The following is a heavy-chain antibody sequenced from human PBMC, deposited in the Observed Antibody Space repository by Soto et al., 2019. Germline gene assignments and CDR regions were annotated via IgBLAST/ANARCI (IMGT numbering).Heavy chain of an antibody. Sequence: SETLSLTCTVSGGSMSGYYWSWIRQPPGKGLEWVGYISYSRNTHYNPSLKSRVTISIDTSKNQFSLNLSSVTAADTAVYYCARDLPSSGGSMGFYMDVWGKGTTVTVSS. J-gene: IGHJ6*03. CDR3: ARDLPSSGGSMGFYMDV. V-gene: IGHV4-59*01. CDR1: GGSMSGYY. D-gene: IGHD2-15*01. CDR2: ISYSRNT.